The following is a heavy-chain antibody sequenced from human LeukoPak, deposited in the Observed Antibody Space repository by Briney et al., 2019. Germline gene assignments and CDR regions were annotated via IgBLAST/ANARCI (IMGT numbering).Heavy chain of an antibody. CDR2: ISSNGGST. V-gene: IGHV3-64*01. CDR1: GFTFSSYA. CDR3: GREIEAPGKTLDY. Sequence: PGGSLRLSCAASGFTFSSYAMHWVRQAPGKGLEYVSAISSNGGSTYYANSVKGRFTISRDNSKNTLYLQMGSLRAEDMAVYYCGREIEAPGKTLDYWGQGTLVTVSS. J-gene: IGHJ4*02.